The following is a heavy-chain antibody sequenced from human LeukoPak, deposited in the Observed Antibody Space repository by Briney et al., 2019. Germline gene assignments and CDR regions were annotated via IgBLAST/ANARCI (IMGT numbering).Heavy chain of an antibody. CDR3: ARDSIYDFWSGYRNDAFDI. CDR1: GVSISSSNSY. CDR2: IYYSGNT. V-gene: IGHV4-39*02. J-gene: IGHJ3*02. Sequence: SETLSLTCTVSGVSISSSNSYWGWIRQPPGKGLEWIGSIYYSGNTYYNASLKSQVSISIDTSKNQFSLRLTSVTAADTAVYYCARDSIYDFWSGYRNDAFDIWGQGTMVTVSS. D-gene: IGHD3-3*01.